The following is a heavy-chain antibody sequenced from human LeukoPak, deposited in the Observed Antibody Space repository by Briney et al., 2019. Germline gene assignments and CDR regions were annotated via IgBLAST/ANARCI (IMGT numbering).Heavy chain of an antibody. J-gene: IGHJ4*02. Sequence: GGSLRLSCAASGFTFSRYSMNWVRQTPGKGLEWLSYIDGTSRSIYYSDSVKGRFTVSRDNAKNSVFLQLNSLRDEDTGMYFCARKMALWGQGTLVTVSS. CDR1: GFTFSRYS. V-gene: IGHV3-48*02. D-gene: IGHD5-24*01. CDR3: ARKMAL. CDR2: IDGTSRSI.